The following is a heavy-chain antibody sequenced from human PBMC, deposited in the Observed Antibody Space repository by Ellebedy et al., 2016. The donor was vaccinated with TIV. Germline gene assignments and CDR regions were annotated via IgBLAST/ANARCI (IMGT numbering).Heavy chain of an antibody. J-gene: IGHJ3*02. Sequence: SETLSLXCAVYGGPFSGFYWSWIRQPPGKGLEWIGDISESGSTNYNPSLKSRITVSLDTSKGQFSLKLNSVTAADTAVYYCARGGRSRRTMLRGVIEWNPVYGIWGQGTVVTVS. CDR1: GGPFSGFY. CDR3: ARGGRSRRTMLRGVIEWNPVYGI. D-gene: IGHD3-10*01. V-gene: IGHV4-34*01. CDR2: ISESGST.